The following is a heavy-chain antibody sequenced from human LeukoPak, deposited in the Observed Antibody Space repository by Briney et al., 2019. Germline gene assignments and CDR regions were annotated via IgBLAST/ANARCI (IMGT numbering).Heavy chain of an antibody. V-gene: IGHV3-66*01. J-gene: IGHJ6*02. CDR1: GFTISSNY. CDR3: ARDPRVVVADYYYYYGMDV. Sequence: HPGGSLRFSCAASGFTISSNYMSWVRQAPGKGLEWVSVIYSGGSTYYADSVKGRFTISRDNSKNTLYLQMNSLRAEDTAVYYCARDPRVVVADYYYYYGMDVWGQGTTVTVSS. D-gene: IGHD2-15*01. CDR2: IYSGGST.